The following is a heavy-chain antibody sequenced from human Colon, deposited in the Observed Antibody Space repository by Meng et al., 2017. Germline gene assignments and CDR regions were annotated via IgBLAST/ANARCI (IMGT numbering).Heavy chain of an antibody. CDR3: ARRRGGSGRDC. V-gene: IGHV4-39*01. CDR1: GGSISSNGYY. J-gene: IGHJ4*02. CDR2: IYHSGST. Sequence: LQLQESGPGRVTPSETLSLPCTVSGGSISSNGYYWDWVRQPPGKGLEWIGAIYHSGSTSYNPSLQSRVTMFVDTSKNQFSLMLTSVTATDTAVYYCARRRGGSGRDCWGQGTLVTVSS. D-gene: IGHD3-10*01.